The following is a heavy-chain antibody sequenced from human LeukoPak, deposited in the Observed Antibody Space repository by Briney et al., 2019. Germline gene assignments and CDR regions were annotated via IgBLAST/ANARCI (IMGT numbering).Heavy chain of an antibody. V-gene: IGHV3-43*01. J-gene: IGHJ4*02. CDR1: GFTFDDYT. CDR3: AKDMTWEVRGPQDY. CDR2: ISWDGGST. Sequence: GGSLRLSCAASGFTFDDYTMHWVRQAPGKGLEWVSLISWDGGSTYYADSVKGRFTISRDNSKNSLYLQMNSLRTEDTALYYCAKDMTWEVRGPQDYWGQGTLVTVSS. D-gene: IGHD3-10*01.